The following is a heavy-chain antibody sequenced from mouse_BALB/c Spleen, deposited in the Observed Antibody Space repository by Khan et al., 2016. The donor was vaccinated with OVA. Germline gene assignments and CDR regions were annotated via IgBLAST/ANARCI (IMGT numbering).Heavy chain of an antibody. CDR1: GFTFSSYG. Sequence: EVQLQESGGGLVKPGGSLKLSCAASGFTFSSYGMSWVRQTPDKRLELVATINTNVGSTYYPDSVKGRFTISRDNAKNTLYLQMSSLKSENTAMYYGARVGIIYYGNYAYYFDYWGQGTILTVSA. D-gene: IGHD2-1*01. CDR3: ARVGIIYYGNYAYYFDY. CDR2: INTNVGST. J-gene: IGHJ2*01. V-gene: IGHV5-6-3*01.